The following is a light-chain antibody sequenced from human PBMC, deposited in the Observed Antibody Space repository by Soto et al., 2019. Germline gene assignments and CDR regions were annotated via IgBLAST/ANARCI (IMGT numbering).Light chain of an antibody. CDR2: DAS. Sequence: EIVLTQSPATLSLSPGERVTLSCRASQNVSTYLAWYQQKPGQAPRLLIYDASNRASGIPARFSGSGSGTDSTLTISRREPEVSAWYYFQQRTTWLTFGRGTKVDI. CDR3: QQRTTWLT. CDR1: QNVSTY. V-gene: IGKV3-11*01. J-gene: IGKJ3*01.